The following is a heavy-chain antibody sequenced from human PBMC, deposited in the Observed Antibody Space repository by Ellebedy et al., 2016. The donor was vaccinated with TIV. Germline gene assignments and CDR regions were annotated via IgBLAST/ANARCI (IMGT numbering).Heavy chain of an antibody. CDR1: GGSISTYY. J-gene: IGHJ3*01. D-gene: IGHD3-22*01. Sequence: SETLSLXCSVSGGSISTYYWSWIRQPPGKGLEWIGYIHYSGSTNYNPSLKSRVTISLDTSKNQFSLKLSSVTAADTAVYYCAREGLHSSGYSYAFDVWGRGTMVTVSS. CDR3: AREGLHSSGYSYAFDV. V-gene: IGHV4-59*01. CDR2: IHYSGST.